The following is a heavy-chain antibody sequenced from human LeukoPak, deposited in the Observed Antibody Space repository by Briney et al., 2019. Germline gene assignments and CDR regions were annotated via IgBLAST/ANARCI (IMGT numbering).Heavy chain of an antibody. CDR2: INPSGGTT. D-gene: IGHD3-16*02. Sequence: GASVKVSCKASGYTFTSYYLHWVRQAPGQGLEWMGIINPSGGTTSYAQKFQGRVTTTRDTSTTTVYMELSSLRSEDTAVYYCARADDYLWGSYRHLDYWGQGTLVTVSS. J-gene: IGHJ4*02. V-gene: IGHV1-46*01. CDR1: GYTFTSYY. CDR3: ARADDYLWGSYRHLDY.